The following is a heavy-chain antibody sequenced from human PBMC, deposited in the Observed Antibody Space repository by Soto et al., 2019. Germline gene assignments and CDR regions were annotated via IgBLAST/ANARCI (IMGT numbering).Heavy chain of an antibody. CDR2: ISPFNGNT. CDR3: ARDQSFASTSYYGIDV. V-gene: IGHV1-18*01. CDR1: GYPFTHYG. Sequence: QVQLVQSGAEVKMPGASVRVSCKSSGYPFTHYGITWIRQAPGQGLEWMGWISPFNGNTNYGQTVQGRVTLTTETSTSTVYMELRSLRSDDTAVYYCARDQSFASTSYYGIDVWGQGTTVTVSS. J-gene: IGHJ6*02. D-gene: IGHD3-3*02.